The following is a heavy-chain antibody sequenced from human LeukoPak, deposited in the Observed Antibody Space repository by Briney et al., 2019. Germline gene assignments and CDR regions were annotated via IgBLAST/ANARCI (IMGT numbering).Heavy chain of an antibody. Sequence: NPSQTLSLTCTVSGGSISSGSYYWSWIRQPAGKGLEWIGRIYTSGSTNYNPSLKSRVTISVDTSKNQFSLKLSSVTAADTAVYYCARGYCSGGSCYSYYYYNYMDVWGKGTTVTVSS. D-gene: IGHD2-15*01. CDR2: IYTSGST. J-gene: IGHJ6*03. CDR1: GGSISSGSYY. CDR3: ARGYCSGGSCYSYYYYNYMDV. V-gene: IGHV4-61*02.